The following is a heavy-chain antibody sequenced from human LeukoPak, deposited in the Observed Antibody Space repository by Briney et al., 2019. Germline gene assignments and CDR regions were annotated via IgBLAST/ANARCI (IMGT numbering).Heavy chain of an antibody. J-gene: IGHJ6*02. CDR3: AAGDRGYGDYYYYYYYGMDV. Sequence: ASVKVSCKASGYTFTSYGISWVRQAPGQGLEWMGWISAYNGNTNYAQKFQERVTITRDMSTSTAYMELSSLRSEDTAVYYCAAGDRGYGDYYYYYYYGMDVWGQGTTVTVSS. V-gene: IGHV1-18*01. D-gene: IGHD4-17*01. CDR2: ISAYNGNT. CDR1: GYTFTSYG.